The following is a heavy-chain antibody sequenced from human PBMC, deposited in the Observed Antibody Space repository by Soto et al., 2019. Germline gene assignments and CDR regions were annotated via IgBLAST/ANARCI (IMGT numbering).Heavy chain of an antibody. Sequence: GGSLRLSCAASGFTFSSYAMSWVRQAPGKGLEWVSAISGSGGSTYYADSVKGRFTISRDNSKNTLYLQMNSLRAEDTAVYYCAKGIIVATVPWYFDLWGRGTLVTVSS. CDR3: AKGIIVATVPWYFDL. CDR2: ISGSGGST. CDR1: GFTFSSYA. J-gene: IGHJ2*01. V-gene: IGHV3-23*01. D-gene: IGHD5-12*01.